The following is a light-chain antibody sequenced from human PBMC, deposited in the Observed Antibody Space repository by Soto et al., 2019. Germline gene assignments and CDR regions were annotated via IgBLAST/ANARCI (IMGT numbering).Light chain of an antibody. V-gene: IGKV1-39*01. CDR2: AAS. CDR3: QQSHSTPTWT. Sequence: DIQMTQSPSSLSASVGDRVTITCRASQSISSYLNWYQQKPGKAPKLLIYAASSLQSGVPSRFSGSGSGTDFTLTISSLQPEDFATDYCQQSHSTPTWTFGQGTKVEIK. CDR1: QSISSY. J-gene: IGKJ1*01.